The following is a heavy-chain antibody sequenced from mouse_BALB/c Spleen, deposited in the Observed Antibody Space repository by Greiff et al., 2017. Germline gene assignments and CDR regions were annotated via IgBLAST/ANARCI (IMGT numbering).Heavy chain of an antibody. Sequence: VQLQQSGAELVRPGTSVKVSCKASGYAFTNYLIEWVKQRPGQGLEWIGVINPGSGGTNYNEKFKGKATLTADKSSSTAYMQLSSLTSDDSAVYFCAREGLEVLYCDYWGQGTTLTVSS. CDR2: INPGSGGT. CDR1: GYAFTNYL. V-gene: IGHV1-54*01. CDR3: AREGLEVLYCDY. J-gene: IGHJ2*01. D-gene: IGHD3-1*01.